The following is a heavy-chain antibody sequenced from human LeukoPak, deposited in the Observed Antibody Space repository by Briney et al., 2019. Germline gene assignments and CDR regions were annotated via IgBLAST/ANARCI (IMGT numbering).Heavy chain of an antibody. CDR1: GFTFSSYA. V-gene: IGHV3-23*01. D-gene: IGHD5-18*01. Sequence: PPGGSLRLSCAASGFTFSSYAMSWVRQAPGKGLEWVSAISGSGGSTYYAASVKGRFTISRDNSKNTLYLQMNSLRAEDTAVYYCAKDLSYDYYYYGMDVWGQGTTVTVSS. CDR3: AKDLSYDYYYYGMDV. CDR2: ISGSGGST. J-gene: IGHJ6*02.